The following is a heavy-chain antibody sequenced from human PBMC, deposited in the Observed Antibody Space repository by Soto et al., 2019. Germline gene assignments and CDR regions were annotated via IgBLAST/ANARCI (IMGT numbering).Heavy chain of an antibody. CDR2: MCFGGSF. V-gene: IGHV4-59*02. CDR3: ARSYYDSTGFAVDP. J-gene: IGHJ5*02. Sequence: SEVLSLSCTVAGASVSNGFCSGSRQPPGKGLEWIGFMCFGGSFNYNPSLTSRVTISVETSQNQFSMKLTSVTAADTAVYYCARSYYDSTGFAVDPWGQGTLVTVS. CDR1: GASVSNGF. D-gene: IGHD3-22*01.